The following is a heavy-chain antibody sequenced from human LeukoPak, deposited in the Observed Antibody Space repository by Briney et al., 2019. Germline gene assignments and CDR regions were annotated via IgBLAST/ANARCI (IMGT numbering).Heavy chain of an antibody. Sequence: GGSLRLSCAASGFTFRNYVIYWVRQAPGKGLEWVAVTSSDLNVKLYADSVKGRFTISRDNSRSTLYLQMNSLRPEDTAIYYCAREGYYGSGSPPSLYFDYWGQGTLVTVSS. D-gene: IGHD3-10*01. CDR1: GFTFRNYV. CDR2: TSSDLNVK. J-gene: IGHJ4*02. V-gene: IGHV3-30-3*01. CDR3: AREGYYGSGSPPSLYFDY.